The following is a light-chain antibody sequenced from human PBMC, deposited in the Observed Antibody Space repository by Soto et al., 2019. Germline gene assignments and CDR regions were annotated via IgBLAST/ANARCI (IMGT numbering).Light chain of an antibody. V-gene: IGKV3-20*01. Sequence: EIVMTQSPASLSLSPCDRATLSCRPSQSVSSNLAWYQQKPGQAPRLLIYGASTRATGIPDRFSGSGSGTDFTLIISRLEPEDFAVYYCQQYGSSPITFGQGTRLEI. J-gene: IGKJ5*01. CDR3: QQYGSSPIT. CDR1: QSVSSN. CDR2: GAS.